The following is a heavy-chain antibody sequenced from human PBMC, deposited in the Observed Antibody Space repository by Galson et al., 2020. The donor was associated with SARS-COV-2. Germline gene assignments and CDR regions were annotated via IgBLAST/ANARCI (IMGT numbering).Heavy chain of an antibody. J-gene: IGHJ4*02. CDR2: VSPTNGDT. Sequence: GASVKVSCKASGYTFTDYYVHWVRLAPGQGLEWMGWVSPTNGDTKYAQNFQGRVTMTRDTSVSTAYMELSRLKSDDTAVYYCARGGATSIIRGVIPFEYWGQGTLVTVSS. CDR1: GYTFTDYY. CDR3: ARGGATSIIRGVIPFEY. V-gene: IGHV1-2*02. D-gene: IGHD3-10*01.